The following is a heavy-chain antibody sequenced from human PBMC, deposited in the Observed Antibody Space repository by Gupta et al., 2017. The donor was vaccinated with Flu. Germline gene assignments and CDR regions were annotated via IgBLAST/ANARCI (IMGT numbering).Heavy chain of an antibody. Sequence: SCAASGFAFGGSAVHWVRQSSGKGLEWVGRVRSKANNYATDYAASVKARFIISRDDSTNTAYLQMNSLKIEDTAVYYCNRPSPGGVWGRGTLVTVSS. CDR3: NRPSPGGV. CDR2: VRSKANNYAT. J-gene: IGHJ2*01. V-gene: IGHV3-73*01. CDR1: GFAFGGSA. D-gene: IGHD3-10*01.